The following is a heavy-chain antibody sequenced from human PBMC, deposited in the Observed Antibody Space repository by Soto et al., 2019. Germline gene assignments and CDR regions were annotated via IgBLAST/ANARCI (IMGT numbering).Heavy chain of an antibody. J-gene: IGHJ6*02. D-gene: IGHD2-15*01. CDR2: INPSGGST. Sequence: SVKVSWKSSVYTFTGYYIHCLRQAPGQGLEWRGIINPSGGSTSYAQKFQGRVTMTRDTSTSTVYMELSRLRSEDTDVYYCARDGRGVVVVAATLHYYYGMDCWGRRTTGTVSS. V-gene: IGHV1-46*01. CDR1: VYTFTGYY. CDR3: ARDGRGVVVVAATLHYYYGMDC.